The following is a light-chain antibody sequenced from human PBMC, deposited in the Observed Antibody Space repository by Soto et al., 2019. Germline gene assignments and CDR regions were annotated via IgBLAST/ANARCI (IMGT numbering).Light chain of an antibody. V-gene: IGLV1-47*01. Sequence: QSVPPQPPSASGTPGQRVTISCSTTNSRSGSNYVYWYQQLPGAAPKLLIYRNDQRPSGVPDRFSASKSGTSASLAISGLRSEDEADYFCAKWDDSLRVYVFGSGTKVTVL. CDR1: NSRSGSNY. CDR2: RND. J-gene: IGLJ1*01. CDR3: AKWDDSLRVYV.